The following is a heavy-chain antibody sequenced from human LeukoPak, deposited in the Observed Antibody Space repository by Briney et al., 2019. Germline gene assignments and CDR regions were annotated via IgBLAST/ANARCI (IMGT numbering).Heavy chain of an antibody. Sequence: GGSLRLSCAASGFTFSSYGMHWVRQAPGKGLEWVAFIRHDGSNKYYADSVKGRFTISRDNSKNTLYLQMNSLGAEDTAVYYCAKDYYDSQGFDYWGQGTLVTVSS. CDR1: GFTFSSYG. D-gene: IGHD3-22*01. V-gene: IGHV3-30*02. J-gene: IGHJ4*02. CDR3: AKDYYDSQGFDY. CDR2: IRHDGSNK.